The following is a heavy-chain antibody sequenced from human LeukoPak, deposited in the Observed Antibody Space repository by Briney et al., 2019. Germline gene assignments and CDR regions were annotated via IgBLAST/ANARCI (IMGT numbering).Heavy chain of an antibody. J-gene: IGHJ3*02. Sequence: GGSLRLSCAASAFTFSSYWMHWLRKAPGKGLVWVSRINSDGSSTSYAYSVKGRFTISRDNAKNTLFLQMNSLRAEDTAVYYCASGYCSGGSCYSGAFDIWGQGTMVTVSS. CDR3: ASGYCSGGSCYSGAFDI. CDR1: AFTFSSYW. CDR2: INSDGSST. D-gene: IGHD2-15*01. V-gene: IGHV3-74*01.